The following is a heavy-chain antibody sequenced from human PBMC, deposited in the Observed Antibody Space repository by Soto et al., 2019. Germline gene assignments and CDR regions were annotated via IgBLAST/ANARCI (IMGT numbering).Heavy chain of an antibody. CDR2: VNSDGSNT. D-gene: IGHD3-9*01. V-gene: IGHV3-74*01. CDR3: AKDWSYGLDV. Sequence: GWSLRLSCASSVFSFSNTWMHWVRQAPGKGLVWVSHVNSDGSNTNYADFVKGRFTVSRDNARNTVYLQMNSLRADDTAVYYCAKDWSYGLDVWGQGTTVTVSS. J-gene: IGHJ6*02. CDR1: VFSFSNTW.